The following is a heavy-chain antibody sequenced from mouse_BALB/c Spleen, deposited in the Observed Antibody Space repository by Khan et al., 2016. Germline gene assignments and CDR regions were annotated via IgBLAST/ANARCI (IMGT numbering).Heavy chain of an antibody. Sequence: QVQLQQSGAELVKPGASVKLSCKASGYTFTSYYMYWVKQRPGQGLEWFGEINPSNGDTNFNVSFKSKATLSEDKSSRPLYMPFSSLASDDSAVYYCTSAGYDYPFTYWSPGPLVTVSA. V-gene: IGHV1S81*02. CDR3: TSAGYDYPFTY. CDR1: GYTFTSYY. CDR2: INPSNGDT. D-gene: IGHD2-4*01. J-gene: IGHJ3*01.